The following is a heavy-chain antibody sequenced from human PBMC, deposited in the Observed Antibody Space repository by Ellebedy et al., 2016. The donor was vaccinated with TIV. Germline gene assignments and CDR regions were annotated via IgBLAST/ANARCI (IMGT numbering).Heavy chain of an antibody. V-gene: IGHV3-11*01. J-gene: IGHJ4*02. D-gene: IGHD3-10*01. CDR2: ISSSGSTI. Sequence: GGSLRLXCVASGFTFSDYYMSWIRQAPGKGLEWVSYISSSGSTIYYADSVKGRFTISRDNAKNSLYLQMNSLRAEDTAVYYCASSGLLWFGSFHPPRWGQGTLVTVSS. CDR1: GFTFSDYY. CDR3: ASSGLLWFGSFHPPR.